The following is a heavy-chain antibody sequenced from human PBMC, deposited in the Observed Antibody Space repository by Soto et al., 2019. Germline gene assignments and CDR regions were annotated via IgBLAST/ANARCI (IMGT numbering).Heavy chain of an antibody. V-gene: IGHV5-51*01. Sequence: EVLLVQSGAEVRKPGDSLKISCTGYGYSFINYWIGWVRQMPGKGLEWMGIMYPGNSDIRYSPSFQGQVTMSADKSRSTAFLQWNSLKTSDTAIYYCTRHSGYESSGHYPDWGQGTLVTVSS. CDR3: TRHSGYESSGHYPD. J-gene: IGHJ4*02. CDR1: GYSFINYW. CDR2: MYPGNSDI. D-gene: IGHD3-22*01.